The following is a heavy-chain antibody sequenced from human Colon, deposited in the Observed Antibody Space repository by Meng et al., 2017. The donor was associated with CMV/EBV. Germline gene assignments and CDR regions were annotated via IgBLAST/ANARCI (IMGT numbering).Heavy chain of an antibody. D-gene: IGHD6-13*01. J-gene: IGHJ4*02. V-gene: IGHV1-2*02. CDR1: GYTFTANH. Sequence: QVQLVQSGTEVKKPGASVKVSGKTSGYTFTANHLHWVRQAPRQGLEWMGWIYPQDGGTYFAQKFQDRVTLTRDTSITTAYMELSGLTSDDTAIYYCVRESWYFDFWGEGTLVTVSS. CDR3: VRESWYFDF. CDR2: IYPQDGGT.